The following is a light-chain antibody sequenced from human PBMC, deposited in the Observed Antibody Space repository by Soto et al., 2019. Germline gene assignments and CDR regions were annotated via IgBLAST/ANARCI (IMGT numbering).Light chain of an antibody. J-gene: IGLJ1*01. V-gene: IGLV1-40*01. Sequence: QLVLTQPPSVSGAPGQRVTISCTGSSSDIGAGYDVHWYQQLPGTAPRLLIYANINRPSGVPDRFSGSKSGTSASLAITGLQADDEADYYCQSYDSSLSVYVFGTGTKVTAL. CDR1: SSDIGAGYD. CDR3: QSYDSSLSVYV. CDR2: ANI.